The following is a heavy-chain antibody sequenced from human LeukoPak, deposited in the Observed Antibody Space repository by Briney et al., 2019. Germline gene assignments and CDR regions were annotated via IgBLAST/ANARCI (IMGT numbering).Heavy chain of an antibody. CDR3: ARDSRIPDQYYFDY. CDR1: GFGFTFSSYS. J-gene: IGHJ4*02. Sequence: GGSLRLSCAASGFGFTFSSYSLNWVRQAPGKGLEWVSSISSSSSYIYYADSVKGRFTISRDNAKNSLYLQMNSLRAEDTAVYYCARDSRIPDQYYFDYWGQGTLVTVSS. V-gene: IGHV3-21*01. CDR2: ISSSSSYI. D-gene: IGHD2/OR15-2a*01.